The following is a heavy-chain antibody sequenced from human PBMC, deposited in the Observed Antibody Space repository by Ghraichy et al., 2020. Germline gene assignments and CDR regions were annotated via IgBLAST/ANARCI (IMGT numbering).Heavy chain of an antibody. CDR1: GYTFTGYY. CDR2: INPNNGGT. V-gene: IGHV1-2*02. J-gene: IGHJ4*02. D-gene: IGHD4-23*01. Sequence: ASVKVSCKASGYTFTGYYLHWVRQAPGQGLEWMGWINPNNGGTRYAQKFQGRVTLTRDTSISTAFLELTRLRSDDTAVFYCARAPPRGGLYPYFDYWGQGTLVTVSS. CDR3: ARAPPRGGLYPYFDY.